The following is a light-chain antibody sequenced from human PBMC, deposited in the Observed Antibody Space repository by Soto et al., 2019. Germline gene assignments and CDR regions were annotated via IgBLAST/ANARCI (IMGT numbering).Light chain of an antibody. Sequence: EIVMTQSPATLSVSPGERVTLSCRASQDIRSSLAWYQQKPGQAPRLLIYGASIRATGVPATFSGSGSGTEFTLSISSLQSEDFATYFCQQLNSFPPFFTFGPGTKVDIK. V-gene: IGKV3-15*01. CDR3: QQLNSFPPFFT. CDR2: GAS. J-gene: IGKJ3*01. CDR1: QDIRSS.